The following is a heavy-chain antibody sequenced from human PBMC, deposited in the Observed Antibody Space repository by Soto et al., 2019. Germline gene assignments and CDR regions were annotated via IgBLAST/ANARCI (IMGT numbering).Heavy chain of an antibody. CDR2: IYYSGST. CDR1: GGSISSGGYY. V-gene: IGHV4-31*03. Sequence: QVQLQESGPGLVKPSQTLSLTCTVSGGSISSGGYYWSWIRQHPGKGLEWIGYIYYSGSTYYNPSLKSRVTISVDTSKNPFSLKLSSVTAADTAVYYCASTSGGSCYSCYYGMDVWGQGTTVTVSS. D-gene: IGHD2-15*01. CDR3: ASTSGGSCYSCYYGMDV. J-gene: IGHJ6*02.